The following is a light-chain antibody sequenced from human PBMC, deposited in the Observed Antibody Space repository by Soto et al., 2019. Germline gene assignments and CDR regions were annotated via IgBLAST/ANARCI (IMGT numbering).Light chain of an antibody. CDR2: GAS. Sequence: EIVMTQSPGTLSLSPGERVTLSCRASQSVSSRLAWYQQKPGQAPRLLISGASSRATGIPDRFSGSGSGTDFTLTISRLEPEDFALYYCQHYVERSPITFGQGTRLEIK. CDR1: QSVSSR. J-gene: IGKJ5*01. CDR3: QHYVERSPIT. V-gene: IGKV3-20*01.